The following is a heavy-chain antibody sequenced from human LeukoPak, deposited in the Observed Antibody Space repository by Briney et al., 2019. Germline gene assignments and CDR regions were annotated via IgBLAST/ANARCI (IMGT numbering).Heavy chain of an antibody. J-gene: IGHJ4*02. CDR3: ARELDFWSGLDY. CDR1: GYTFTGYY. D-gene: IGHD3-3*01. Sequence: ASVKVSCKASGYTFTGYYMHWVRQAPGQGLEWMGWINPNSGDTNYAQKFQGRVTMTRDTSISTAYMELSRLRSDDTAVYYCARELDFWSGLDYWGQGTLVTVSS. V-gene: IGHV1-2*02. CDR2: INPNSGDT.